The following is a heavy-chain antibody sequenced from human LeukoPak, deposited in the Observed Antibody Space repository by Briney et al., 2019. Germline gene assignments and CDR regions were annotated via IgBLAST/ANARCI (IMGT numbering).Heavy chain of an antibody. CDR1: GYTFSSYG. V-gene: IGHV3-30*03. Sequence: GGSLRLSCAASGYTFSSYGKHWVRQAPGKGLEWVAVISYDGSNTEYADSVKGRFTISRDNSKNTVFLQMNSLRVEDTAVYYCVRGVYRGYDHHYDFWGQGTLVTVSS. CDR3: VRGVYRGYDHHYDF. D-gene: IGHD5-12*01. CDR2: ISYDGSNT. J-gene: IGHJ4*02.